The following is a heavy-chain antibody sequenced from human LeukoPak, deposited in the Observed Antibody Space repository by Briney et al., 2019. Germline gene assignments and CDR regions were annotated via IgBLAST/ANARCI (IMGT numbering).Heavy chain of an antibody. CDR3: ARERAAGINYDY. D-gene: IGHD6-13*01. J-gene: IGHJ4*02. CDR1: GGSISTYY. CDR2: VYYTGST. V-gene: IGHV4-59*01. Sequence: SETLSLTCTVSGGSISTYYWSWIRQPPGKGLEWIGYVYYTGSTTYNPSLESRVTISVDTSKNQFSLKLSSVTAADTAVYYCARERAAGINYDYWGQGTLVTVSP.